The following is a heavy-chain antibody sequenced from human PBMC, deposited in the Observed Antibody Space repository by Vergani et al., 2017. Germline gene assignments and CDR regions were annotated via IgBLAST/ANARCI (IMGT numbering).Heavy chain of an antibody. D-gene: IGHD6-19*01. CDR2: INHSGST. J-gene: IGHJ2*01. Sequence: QVQLQQWGAGLLKPSETLSLTCAVYGGSFSGYYWSWIRQPPGKGLEWIGEINHSGSTNYNPSLKSRVTISVDTSKNQFSLKLSSATAADTAVYYCSRGLRQWLVTGYFDLWGRGTLVTVSS. CDR1: GGSFSGYY. CDR3: SRGLRQWLVTGYFDL. V-gene: IGHV4-34*01.